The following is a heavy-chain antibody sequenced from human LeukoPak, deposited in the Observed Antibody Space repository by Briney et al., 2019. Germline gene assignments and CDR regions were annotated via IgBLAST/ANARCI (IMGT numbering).Heavy chain of an antibody. CDR1: GFTFGPYT. CDR2: ISSSSDTI. D-gene: IGHD2-2*01. V-gene: IGHV3-48*04. Sequence: GGSLRLSCAASGFTFGPYTMNWIRQAPGKGMEWVSYISSSSDTIYYADSVKGRFTISRDNAKNSLYLQMNSLRAEDTAVYYCARIQVPASEGDAFDIWGQGTMVTVSS. CDR3: ARIQVPASEGDAFDI. J-gene: IGHJ3*02.